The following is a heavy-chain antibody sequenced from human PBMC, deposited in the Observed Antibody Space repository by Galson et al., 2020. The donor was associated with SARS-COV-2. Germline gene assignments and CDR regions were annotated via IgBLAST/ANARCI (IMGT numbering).Heavy chain of an antibody. CDR2: ISYDGSNK. CDR3: AKGRERVFDY. D-gene: IGHD1-26*01. CDR1: GFTFSSYG. Sequence: GESLKISCAASGFTFSSYGMHWVRQAPGKGLEWVAVISYDGSNKYYADSVKGRFTISRDNSKNTLYLQMNSLRAEDTAVYYCAKGRERVFDYWGQGTLVTVSS. V-gene: IGHV3-30*18. J-gene: IGHJ4*02.